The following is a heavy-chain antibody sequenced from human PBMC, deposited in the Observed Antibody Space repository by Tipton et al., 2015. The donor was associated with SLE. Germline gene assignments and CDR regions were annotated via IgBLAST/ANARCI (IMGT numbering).Heavy chain of an antibody. D-gene: IGHD2-2*02. V-gene: IGHV3-30*04. CDR2: ISYDGSNQ. Sequence: RSLRLSCAASGFIFSSYAMHWVRQAPGKGLEWVAVISYDGSNQYYTDSVKGRFTISRDNSKNTLYLQMNSLRAEDTAVYYCARDHCIISSCYNYYYCMDVWGQGTTVSVSS. J-gene: IGHJ6*02. CDR1: GFIFSSYA. CDR3: ARDHCIISSCYNYYYCMDV.